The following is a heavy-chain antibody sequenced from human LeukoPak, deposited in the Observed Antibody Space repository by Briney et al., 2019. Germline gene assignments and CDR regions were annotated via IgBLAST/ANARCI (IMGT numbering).Heavy chain of an antibody. V-gene: IGHV4-39*01. J-gene: IGHJ4*02. Sequence: PSETLSLTCTVSGGSISNNNYYWGWIRQPPGKGLEWVGSIYYSGSTYYNPSLKSRVTISVDTSKNQFSLKLSSVTAADTAVYYCASRFLEWLLDYWGQGTLVTVSS. D-gene: IGHD3-3*01. CDR3: ASRFLEWLLDY. CDR1: GGSISNNNYY. CDR2: IYYSGST.